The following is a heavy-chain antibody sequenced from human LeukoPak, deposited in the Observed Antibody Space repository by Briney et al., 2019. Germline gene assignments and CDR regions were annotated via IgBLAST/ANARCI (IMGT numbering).Heavy chain of an antibody. Sequence: GRSLRLSSTASGFTFSSYGMHWVRQAPGKGLEWVAFTRHDGSKKYYADSVKGRFTISRDNSQNTLYLQMNSLIDGDTAVYYCARDPPDAGRVYYSFDYWGQGTLVTVSS. D-gene: IGHD3-22*01. CDR3: ARDPPDAGRVYYSFDY. CDR2: TRHDGSKK. V-gene: IGHV3-33*01. J-gene: IGHJ4*02. CDR1: GFTFSSYG.